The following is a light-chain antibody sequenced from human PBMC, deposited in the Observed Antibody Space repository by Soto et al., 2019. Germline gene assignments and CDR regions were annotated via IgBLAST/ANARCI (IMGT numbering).Light chain of an antibody. Sequence: EIVLTQSPGTLSLSPGERATLSCRASQSVRSGYLAWYQQKPGQAPRLLIYGASSRATGIPDRFSGSGSGTDFTLTISRLEPDDISVYYCQQLCISPPFSFGQGTKLEIK. CDR1: QSVRSGY. CDR2: GAS. CDR3: QQLCISPPFS. V-gene: IGKV3-20*01. J-gene: IGKJ2*03.